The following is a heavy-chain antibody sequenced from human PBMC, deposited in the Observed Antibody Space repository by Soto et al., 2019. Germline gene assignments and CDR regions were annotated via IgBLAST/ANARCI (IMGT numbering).Heavy chain of an antibody. J-gene: IGHJ4*02. D-gene: IGHD1-26*01. CDR2: INQDGSET. Sequence: EVHLVESGGGLVQTGGSLRLSCAIFESTVSRDWMNWVRQAPGKGLEWVAHINQDGSETYYVDSVKGRFTISRDNAKKSLYLQRNGLRPADSAMYYCSGGVGDAFWGQGTLVTVSS. CDR1: ESTVSRDW. V-gene: IGHV3-7*04. CDR3: SGGVGDAF.